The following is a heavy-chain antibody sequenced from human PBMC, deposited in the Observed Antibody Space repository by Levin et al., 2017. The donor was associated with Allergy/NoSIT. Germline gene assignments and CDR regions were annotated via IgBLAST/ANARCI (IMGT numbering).Heavy chain of an antibody. J-gene: IGHJ6*02. D-gene: IGHD3-16*01. Sequence: GGSLRLSCAASGFTFSSYSMNWVRQVPGKGLEWVSYISSSSSTIYYAGSVKGRFTISRDNAKESLYLQMNSLRAEDTAVYYCARDGYYDYVWGKYYGMDVWGQGTTVSVSS. V-gene: IGHV3-48*01. CDR1: GFTFSSYS. CDR3: ARDGYYDYVWGKYYGMDV. CDR2: ISSSSSTI.